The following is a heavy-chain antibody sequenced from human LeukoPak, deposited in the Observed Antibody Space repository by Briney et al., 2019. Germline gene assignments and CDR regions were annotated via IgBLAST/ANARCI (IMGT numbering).Heavy chain of an antibody. Sequence: SETLSLTCTVSGGSISGYYWSWIRQPPGEGLEWIGYIYYSGSTNYNPSLKSRVTISVDTSKNQFSLKLSSVTAADTAVYFCARDGGSGSYYRFDSWGHGTLVTVSS. V-gene: IGHV4-59*01. CDR2: IYYSGST. J-gene: IGHJ5*01. CDR1: GGSISGYY. D-gene: IGHD3-10*01. CDR3: ARDGGSGSYYRFDS.